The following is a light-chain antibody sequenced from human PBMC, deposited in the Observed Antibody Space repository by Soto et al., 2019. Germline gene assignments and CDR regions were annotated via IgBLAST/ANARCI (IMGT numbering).Light chain of an antibody. CDR2: EVT. J-gene: IGLJ2*01. CDR1: SSDVGGYNY. CDR3: SSYTSTNHVV. V-gene: IGLV2-14*01. Sequence: QSALTQPASVSGSPGQSITISCTGTSSDVGGYNYVSWYQQHPGKAPKLVICEVTKRPSGVSNRFSGSKSGNTASLTISGLQAEDETDYYCSSYTSTNHVVFGGGTKLTVL.